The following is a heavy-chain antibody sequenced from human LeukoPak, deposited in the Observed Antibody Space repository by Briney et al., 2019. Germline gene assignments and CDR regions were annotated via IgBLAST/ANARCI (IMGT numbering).Heavy chain of an antibody. CDR3: GKTSSTVAGLPNDF. J-gene: IGHJ4*02. V-gene: IGHV3-23*01. D-gene: IGHD6-19*01. CDR2: ISGSGGST. CDR1: GFTFSSYG. Sequence: GGSLRLFCAASGFTFSSYGMSWVRQAPGKGLEWVSVISGSGGSTYYADSVKGRFTISRDNSKNTLYLQMNSLRADDTASYYCGKTSSTVAGLPNDFWGQGTLVTVSS.